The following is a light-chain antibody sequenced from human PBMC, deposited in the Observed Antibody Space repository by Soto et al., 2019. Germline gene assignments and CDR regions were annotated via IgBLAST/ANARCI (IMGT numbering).Light chain of an antibody. CDR2: VVS. Sequence: QSVLTQPASVSGSPGQSITISCTGTSSDVGSYNLVSWYQHHPGKAPKLMIYVVSKRPSGVSNRFSGSKSGNTASLTISGLQAEDEADYYCCSYAGSSTLVFGTGTKVTVL. CDR1: SSDVGSYNL. J-gene: IGLJ1*01. V-gene: IGLV2-23*02. CDR3: CSYAGSSTLV.